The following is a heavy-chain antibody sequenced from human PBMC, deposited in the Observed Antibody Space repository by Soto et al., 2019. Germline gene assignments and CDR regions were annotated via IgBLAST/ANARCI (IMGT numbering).Heavy chain of an antibody. J-gene: IGHJ4*02. V-gene: IGHV4-59*01. CDR3: ARLDYYDSSGLDY. Sequence: SETLSLTCTVSGGSISSYYWSWIRQPPGKGLEWIGYIYYSGSTNYNPSLKSRVTISVDTSKNQFSLKLSSVTAADTAVYYCARLDYYDSSGLDYWGQGTLVTGSS. D-gene: IGHD3-22*01. CDR2: IYYSGST. CDR1: GGSISSYY.